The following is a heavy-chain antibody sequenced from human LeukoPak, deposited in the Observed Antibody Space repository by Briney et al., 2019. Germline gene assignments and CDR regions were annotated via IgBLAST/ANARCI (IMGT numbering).Heavy chain of an antibody. CDR3: ARDRFPYPAPFDI. V-gene: IGHV1-18*01. D-gene: IGHD2/OR15-2a*01. Sequence: ASVKVSCKASGGTFSSYAISWVRQAPGQGLEWMGWISAYNGNTNYAQKLQGRVTMTTDTSTSTAYMELRSLRSDDTAVYYCARDRFPYPAPFDIWGQGTMVTVSS. J-gene: IGHJ3*02. CDR1: GGTFSSYA. CDR2: ISAYNGNT.